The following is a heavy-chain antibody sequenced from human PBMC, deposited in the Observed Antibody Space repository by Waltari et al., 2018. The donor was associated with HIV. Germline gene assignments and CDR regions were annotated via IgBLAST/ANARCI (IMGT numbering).Heavy chain of an antibody. CDR2: IRYDGSNK. CDR1: GFTFSSYG. D-gene: IGHD3-22*01. CDR3: VKPSGDDSSGYYAFDI. V-gene: IGHV3-30*02. Sequence: QVQLVESGGGVVQPGGSLRLSCAASGFTFSSYGMHWVRQAPGKGLEWVAFIRYDGSNKYYADSVKGRFTISRDNSKNTLYLQMNSLRAEDTAVYYCVKPSGDDSSGYYAFDIWGQGTMVTVSS. J-gene: IGHJ3*02.